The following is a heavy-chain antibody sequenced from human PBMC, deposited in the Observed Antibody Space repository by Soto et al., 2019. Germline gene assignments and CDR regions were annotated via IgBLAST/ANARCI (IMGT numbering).Heavy chain of an antibody. CDR2: ISYDGSNK. CDR1: GFTFRSYA. J-gene: IGHJ6*02. Sequence: GRPLLLSYGASGFTFRSYAMHRVLQAPGKGLEWVAVISYDGSNKYYADSVKGRFTISRDNSKNTLYLQMNSLRAEDTAVYYCARESSSDNCYYYGMDVWGQGSTVTVSS. CDR3: ARESSSDNCYYYGMDV. V-gene: IGHV3-30-3*01. D-gene: IGHD6-19*01.